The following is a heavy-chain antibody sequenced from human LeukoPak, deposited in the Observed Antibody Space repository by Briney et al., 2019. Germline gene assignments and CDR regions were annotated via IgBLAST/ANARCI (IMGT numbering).Heavy chain of an antibody. CDR3: ASQASSWFGELLPPDY. J-gene: IGHJ4*02. D-gene: IGHD3-10*01. CDR2: IWYDGSNK. Sequence: GGPLRLSCAASGFTFSSYGMHWVRQAPGKGLEWVAVIWYDGSNKYYADSVKGRFTISRDNSKNTLYLQVNSLRAEDTAVYYCASQASSWFGELLPPDYWGQGTLVTVSS. V-gene: IGHV3-33*01. CDR1: GFTFSSYG.